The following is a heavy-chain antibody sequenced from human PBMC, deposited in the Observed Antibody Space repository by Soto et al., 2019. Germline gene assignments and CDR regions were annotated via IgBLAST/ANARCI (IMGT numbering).Heavy chain of an antibody. CDR3: ARVIAARVDYYYGMDV. J-gene: IGHJ6*02. CDR1: GYTFTSYA. V-gene: IGHV1-3*01. D-gene: IGHD2-15*01. CDR2: INAGNGNT. Sequence: GASVKVSCKASGYTFTSYAMHWVRQAPGQRLEWMGWINAGNGNTKYSQKFQGRVTITRDTSASTAYMELSSLRSEDTAVYYCARVIAARVDYYYGMDVWGQGTTVTVSS.